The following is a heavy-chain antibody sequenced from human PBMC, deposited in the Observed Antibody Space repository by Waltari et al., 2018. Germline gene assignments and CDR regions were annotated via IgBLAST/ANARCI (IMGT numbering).Heavy chain of an antibody. CDR1: GYSISGGDF. J-gene: IGHJ4*02. V-gene: IGHV4-38-2*01. CDR2: IYPGGDT. CDR3: ARRGRLSSYFFDY. Sequence: QLHLQESSPGLLKPSETLSLTCPVPGYSISGGDFWGWIRQPPGKGLEWIGSIYPGGDTYFNPSLKSRVTISVDKSKNQYSLNLRSMTAADTAVYYCARRGRLSSYFFDYWGQGTLVTVSS. D-gene: IGHD2-15*01.